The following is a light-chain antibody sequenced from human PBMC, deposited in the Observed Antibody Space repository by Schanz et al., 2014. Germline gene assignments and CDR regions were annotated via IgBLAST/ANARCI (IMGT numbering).Light chain of an antibody. CDR2: GAS. J-gene: IGKJ1*01. CDR3: QQYFSYSGT. V-gene: IGKV3-15*01. Sequence: EIVMTQSPGTLSVSPGERATLSCRASQSISSYLAWYQHRPGQAPRLLIYGASTRATGIPARFSGSGSGTEFTLTISSLQPDDFATYYCQQYFSYSGTVGQGTKVEI. CDR1: QSISSY.